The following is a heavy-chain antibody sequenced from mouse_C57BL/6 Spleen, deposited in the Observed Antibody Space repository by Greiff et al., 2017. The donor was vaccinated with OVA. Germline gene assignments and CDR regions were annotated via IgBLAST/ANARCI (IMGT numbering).Heavy chain of an antibody. CDR2: IRNKANGYTT. D-gene: IGHD4-1*01. J-gene: IGHJ2*01. Sequence: EVMLVESGGGLVQPGGSLSLSCAASGFTFTDYYMSWVRQPPGTALEWLGFIRNKANGYTTEYSASVKGRFTISRDNSQSILYLQMNAVRAEDSATYNCARYELGGYFDYWGQGTTLTVSS. V-gene: IGHV7-3*01. CDR3: ARYELGGYFDY. CDR1: GFTFTDYY.